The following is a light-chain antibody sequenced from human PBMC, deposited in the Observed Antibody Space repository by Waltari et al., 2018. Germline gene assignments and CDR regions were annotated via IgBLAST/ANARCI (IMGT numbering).Light chain of an antibody. V-gene: IGKV3-20*01. CDR3: QQYDSSPRT. J-gene: IGKJ1*01. CDR2: GTS. CDR1: QSLRSNF. Sequence: EIVLTQSPGTLYLSPGERATLSCRASQSLRSNFLAWYQHKAGPAPRLLIYGTSTRATGIPDRFSGSGSGTDFTLAIRRLEPEDFAVYYCQQYDSSPRTFGLGTKVEVK.